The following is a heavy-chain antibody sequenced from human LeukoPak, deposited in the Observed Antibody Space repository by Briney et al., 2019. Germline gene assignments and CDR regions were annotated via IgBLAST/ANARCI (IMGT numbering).Heavy chain of an antibody. CDR3: ARDGDVVPAPASIDNYFDY. CDR1: GFTFSSYG. Sequence: PGRSLRLSCAASGFTFSSYGMHWVRQAPGKGLEWLVVISYDGISQYYRDSVKGRFTISRDNSKNTLYLQMNSLTGEDTAVYYCARDGDVVPAPASIDNYFDYWGQGTLVTVSA. V-gene: IGHV3-30*19. D-gene: IGHD2-2*01. J-gene: IGHJ4*02. CDR2: ISYDGISQ.